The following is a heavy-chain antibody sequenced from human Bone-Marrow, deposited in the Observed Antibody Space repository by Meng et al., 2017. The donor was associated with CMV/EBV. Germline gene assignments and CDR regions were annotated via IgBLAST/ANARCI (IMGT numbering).Heavy chain of an antibody. CDR2: IWYDGSNK. CDR1: GFTFSSYG. CDR3: AREITILGVVIMRYDAFDI. V-gene: IGHV3-33*01. Sequence: GESLKISCAASGFTFSSYGMHWVRQAPGKGLEWVAVIWYDGSNKYYADSVKGRFTISRDNSKNTLYLQMNSLRAEDTAVYYCAREITILGVVIMRYDAFDIWGQGTMVTV. D-gene: IGHD3-3*01. J-gene: IGHJ3*02.